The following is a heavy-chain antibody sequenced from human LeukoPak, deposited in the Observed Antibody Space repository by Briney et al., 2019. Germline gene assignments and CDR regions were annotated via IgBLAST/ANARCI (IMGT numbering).Heavy chain of an antibody. CDR3: ARDGSSSWLYYYYYGMDV. Sequence: GRSLRLSCAASGFTFSSYGMHWVRQAPGKGLEWVAVIWYDGSNKYYADSVKGRFTISRDNSKNTLYLQMNSLRAEDTAVYYCARDGSSSWLYYYYYGMDVWGQGTTVTVSS. V-gene: IGHV3-33*01. D-gene: IGHD6-13*01. CDR2: IWYDGSNK. CDR1: GFTFSSYG. J-gene: IGHJ6*02.